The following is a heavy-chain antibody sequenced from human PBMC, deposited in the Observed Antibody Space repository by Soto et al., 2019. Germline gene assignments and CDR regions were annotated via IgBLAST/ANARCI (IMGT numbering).Heavy chain of an antibody. CDR2: ISGSGGST. CDR3: AKSPPALSRSWYKHYYGMDV. D-gene: IGHD6-13*01. CDR1: GFTFSSYA. V-gene: IGHV3-23*01. J-gene: IGHJ6*02. Sequence: EVQLLESGGGLVQPGGSLRLSCAASGFTFSSYAMSWVRQAPGKGLEWVSAISGSGGSTYYADSVKGRFTISRDNSKNTLYPQMNSLRAEDTAVYYCAKSPPALSRSWYKHYYGMDVWGQGTTVTVSS.